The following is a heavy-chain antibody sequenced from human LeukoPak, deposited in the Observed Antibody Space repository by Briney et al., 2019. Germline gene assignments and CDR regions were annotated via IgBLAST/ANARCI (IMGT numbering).Heavy chain of an antibody. D-gene: IGHD6-19*01. J-gene: IGHJ4*02. CDR1: GFTFSSYD. Sequence: GGSLRLSCAASGFTFSSYDMHWVRQATGKGLEWVSAIGTAGDTYYPGSVKGRFTISRENAKNSLYLQMNSLRVEDTAVYYCARDSGWNKFDYWGQGTLVTVSS. CDR2: IGTAGDT. V-gene: IGHV3-13*01. CDR3: ARDSGWNKFDY.